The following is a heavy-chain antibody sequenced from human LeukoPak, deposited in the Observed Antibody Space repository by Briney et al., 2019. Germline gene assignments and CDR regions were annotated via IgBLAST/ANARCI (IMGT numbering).Heavy chain of an antibody. CDR3: ARVSDSSGYYDNY. CDR1: GYSISSGFY. V-gene: IGHV3-11*04. J-gene: IGHJ4*02. Sequence: KASETLSLTCTVSGYSISSGFYWGWIRQPPGKGLEWVSYISSSGSTIYYADSVKGRFTISRVNAKNSLYLQMNSLRAEDTAVYYCARVSDSSGYYDNYWGQGTLVTVSS. D-gene: IGHD3-22*01. CDR2: ISSSGSTI.